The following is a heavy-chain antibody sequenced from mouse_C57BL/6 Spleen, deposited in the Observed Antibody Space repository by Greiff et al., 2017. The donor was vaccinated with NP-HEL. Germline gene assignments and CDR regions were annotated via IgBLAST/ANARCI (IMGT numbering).Heavy chain of an antibody. CDR3: AGNYYGSSYYFDY. J-gene: IGHJ2*01. V-gene: IGHV5-17*01. D-gene: IGHD1-1*01. CDR1: GFTFSDYG. CDR2: ISSGSSTI. Sequence: EVQLVESGGGLVKPGGSLKLSCAASGFTFSDYGMHWVRQAPEKGLEWVAYISSGSSTIYYADTVKGRFTISRDNAKNTLFLQMTSLRSEDTAMYYCAGNYYGSSYYFDYWGQGTTLTVSS.